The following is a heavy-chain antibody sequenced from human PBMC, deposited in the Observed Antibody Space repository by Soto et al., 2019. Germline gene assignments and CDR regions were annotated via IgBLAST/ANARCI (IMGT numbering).Heavy chain of an antibody. Sequence: GGSLRLSCAASGFTFSSYAMHWVRQAPGKGLEWVAAISNDGSNKYTDSVKGRFTISRDNSKNTLYLQMNSLRAEDTAVYYCTRGETHYDFWSGLNWFDPWGQGTLVTVSS. CDR2: ISNDGSNK. D-gene: IGHD3-3*01. CDR1: GFTFSSYA. CDR3: TRGETHYDFWSGLNWFDP. J-gene: IGHJ5*02. V-gene: IGHV3-30-3*01.